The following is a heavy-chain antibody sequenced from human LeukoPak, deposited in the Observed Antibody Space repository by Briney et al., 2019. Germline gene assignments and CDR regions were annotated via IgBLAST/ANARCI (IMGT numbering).Heavy chain of an antibody. Sequence: GESLRLSCAASGFTFSSYGMSWVRQAPGKGLEWVSAISGSGGSTYYADSVKGRFTISRDNAKNSLYLQMNSLRAEDTAVYYCARGYYGSGSYDYWGQGTLVTVSS. CDR3: ARGYYGSGSYDY. CDR2: ISGSGGST. V-gene: IGHV3-23*01. D-gene: IGHD3-10*01. J-gene: IGHJ4*02. CDR1: GFTFSSYG.